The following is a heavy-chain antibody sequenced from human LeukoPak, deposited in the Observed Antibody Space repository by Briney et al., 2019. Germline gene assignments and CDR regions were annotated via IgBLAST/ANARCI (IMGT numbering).Heavy chain of an antibody. Sequence: PGGSLRLSCAAPGFTFSSYAMSWVRQAPGKGLEWVSAISGSGGSTYYADSVKGRFTISRDNSKNTLYLQMNSLRAEDTAVYYCAKLPMYYYGSGSSKFDYWGQGTLVTVSS. J-gene: IGHJ4*02. D-gene: IGHD3-10*01. CDR3: AKLPMYYYGSGSSKFDY. CDR2: ISGSGGST. CDR1: GFTFSSYA. V-gene: IGHV3-23*01.